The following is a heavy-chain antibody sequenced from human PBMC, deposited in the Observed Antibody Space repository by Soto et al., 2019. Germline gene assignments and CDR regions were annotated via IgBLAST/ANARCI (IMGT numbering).Heavy chain of an antibody. J-gene: IGHJ6*02. V-gene: IGHV1-69*12. CDR2: IIPIFRTP. CDR1: GDTFDTFA. D-gene: IGHD1-1*01. Sequence: QVQLVQSGAEVLKPGSSVKVSCKASGDTFDTFAISWVRQAPGQGLEWMGGIIPIFRTPDYAQKFQGRVTTTAAVSTSTAYMELSSLRSDDTAVYYCARDKDREQLGGNYYYTLEVWGQGTTVSVSS. CDR3: ARDKDREQLGGNYYYTLEV.